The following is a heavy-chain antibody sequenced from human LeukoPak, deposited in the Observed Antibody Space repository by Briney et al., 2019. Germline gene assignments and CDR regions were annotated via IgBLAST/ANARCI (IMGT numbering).Heavy chain of an antibody. CDR1: GGSISSYY. Sequence: PSETLSLTCTVSGGSISSYYWSWIRQPPGKGLEWIGEINHSGGTNYNPSLKSRVTISVDTSKNQFSLKLSSVTAADTAVYYCARGGSRYSYGQNDYWGQGTLVTVSS. V-gene: IGHV4-34*01. D-gene: IGHD5-18*01. J-gene: IGHJ4*02. CDR3: ARGGSRYSYGQNDY. CDR2: INHSGGT.